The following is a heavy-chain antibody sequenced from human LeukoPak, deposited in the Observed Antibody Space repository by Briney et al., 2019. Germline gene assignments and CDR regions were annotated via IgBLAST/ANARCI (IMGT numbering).Heavy chain of an antibody. J-gene: IGHJ4*02. V-gene: IGHV3-7*04. CDR3: ARTIREQWLTIDY. CDR2: IKQDGSAK. Sequence: GGSLRLSCAASGFTFSNSWMNWVRQAPGKGLEWVANIKQDGSAKYYVDSVKGRFTISRDNAKNSLYLQMNSLGAEDTAVYYCARTIREQWLTIDYWGQGTLVTFSS. D-gene: IGHD6-19*01. CDR1: GFTFSNSW.